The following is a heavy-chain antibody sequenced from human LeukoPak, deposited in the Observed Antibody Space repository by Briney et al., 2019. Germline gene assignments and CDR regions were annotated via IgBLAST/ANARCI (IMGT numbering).Heavy chain of an antibody. V-gene: IGHV4-38-2*02. D-gene: IGHD6-19*01. CDR1: GFSITSGYY. CDR2: IYHIGST. Sequence: SETLSLTCIVSGFSITSGYYWGWIRQPPGKGLEWIGSIYHIGSTYYSPSLKSRVSLSVDTSKNQFSLKLSSVTAADTAVYYCANSPIIAVADYFGSWGRGTQVTVSS. CDR3: ANSPIIAVADYFGS. J-gene: IGHJ4*02.